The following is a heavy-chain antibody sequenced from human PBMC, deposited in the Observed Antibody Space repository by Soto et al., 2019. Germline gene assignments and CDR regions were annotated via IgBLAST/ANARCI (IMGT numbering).Heavy chain of an antibody. D-gene: IGHD3-9*01. J-gene: IGHJ6*03. CDR2: IYSGGST. V-gene: IGHV3-53*04. CDR3: ARDNYDILTGYYGTKYYYMDV. Sequence: GGFLRLSCAASGFTVSSDYMSWVRQAPGKGLEWVSVIYSGGSTYYADSVKGRFTISRNNSKNTLYLQMNSLRAEDTAVYYCARDNYDILTGYYGTKYYYMDVWGKGTTVTVS. CDR1: GFTVSSDY.